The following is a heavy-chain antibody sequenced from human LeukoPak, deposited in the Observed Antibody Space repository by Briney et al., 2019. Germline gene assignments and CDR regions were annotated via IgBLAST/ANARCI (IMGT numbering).Heavy chain of an antibody. J-gene: IGHJ4*02. CDR2: ISGSGGST. Sequence: GGSLRLSCAASGITFSSYGMSWVRQPPGKGLEWVSAISGSGGSTYYADSVKGRFTISRDNSKNTLYLQMNSLRAEDTAVYYCAKMGYCGGDCYRYYFHYWGQGTLVTVSS. D-gene: IGHD2-21*02. CDR1: GITFSSYG. V-gene: IGHV3-23*01. CDR3: AKMGYCGGDCYRYYFHY.